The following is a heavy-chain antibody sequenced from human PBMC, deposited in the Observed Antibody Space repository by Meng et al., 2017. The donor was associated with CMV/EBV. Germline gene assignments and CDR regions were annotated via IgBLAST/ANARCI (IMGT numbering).Heavy chain of an antibody. J-gene: IGHJ4*02. CDR2: IKQDGSEK. CDR1: GFTFSSYS. D-gene: IGHD6-13*01. V-gene: IGHV3-7*01. CDR3: ARDGGLIAAAGTFDY. Sequence: GGSLRLSCAASGFTFSSYSMNWVRQAPGKGLEWVANIKQDGSEKYYVDSVKGRFTISRDNAKNSLYLQMNSLRAEDTAVYYCARDGGLIAAAGTFDYWGQGTLVTVSS.